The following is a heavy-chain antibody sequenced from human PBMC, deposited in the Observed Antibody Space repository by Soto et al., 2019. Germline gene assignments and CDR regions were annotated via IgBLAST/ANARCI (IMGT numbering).Heavy chain of an antibody. D-gene: IGHD3-3*01. Sequence: QVQLVQSGAEVKKPGASVKVSCKASGYTFTGYYMHWVRQAPGQGLEWMGWINPNSGGTNYAQKFQGWVTMTRDTSISTDYMALSRLRSDDTAVYYCARASGYYPYGMDVWGHGTTVTVAS. CDR2: INPNSGGT. CDR3: ARASGYYPYGMDV. CDR1: GYTFTGYY. J-gene: IGHJ6*02. V-gene: IGHV1-2*04.